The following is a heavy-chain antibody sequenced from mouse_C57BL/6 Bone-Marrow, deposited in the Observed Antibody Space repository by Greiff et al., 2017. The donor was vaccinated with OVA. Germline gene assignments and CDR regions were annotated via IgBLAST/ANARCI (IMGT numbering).Heavy chain of an antibody. V-gene: IGHV14-4*01. CDR1: GFNIKDDY. CDR3: TVPYAMDY. CDR2: IDPENGDT. J-gene: IGHJ4*01. Sequence: VQLQQSGAELVRPGASVKLSCTASGFNIKDDYMHWVKQRPEPGLEWIGWIDPENGDTEYASKFQGKATITADTSSNTAYLQLSSLTSEDTAVYYCTVPYAMDYWGQGTSVTVSS.